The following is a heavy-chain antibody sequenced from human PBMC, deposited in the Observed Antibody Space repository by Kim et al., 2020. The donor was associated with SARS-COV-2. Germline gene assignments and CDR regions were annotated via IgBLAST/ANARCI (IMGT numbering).Heavy chain of an antibody. Sequence: GGSLRLSCAASGFTFSDYYMSWIRQAPGKGLEWVSYISSSGSTIYYADSVKGRFTISRDNAKNSLYLQMNSLRAEDTAVYYCARDRRVLLWFGEPLLGTGHIWFDPWGQGTLVTVSS. J-gene: IGHJ5*02. CDR2: ISSSGSTI. V-gene: IGHV3-11*04. CDR1: GFTFSDYY. D-gene: IGHD3-10*01. CDR3: ARDRRVLLWFGEPLLGTGHIWFDP.